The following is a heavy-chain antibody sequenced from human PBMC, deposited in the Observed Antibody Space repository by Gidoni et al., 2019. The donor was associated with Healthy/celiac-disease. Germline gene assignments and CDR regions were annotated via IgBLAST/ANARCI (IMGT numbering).Heavy chain of an antibody. D-gene: IGHD2-2*01. CDR3: ARGGRGGYCSSTSCLFDP. J-gene: IGHJ5*02. Sequence: QVQLQESGPGLVKPSQTLSLTCTVPGGSISSGDYSWSWIRQPPGKGLEWIGYIYYSGSTYYNPSLKSRVTISVDTSKNQFSLKLSSVTAADTAVYYCARGGRGGYCSSTSCLFDPWGQGTLVTVSS. V-gene: IGHV4-30-4*01. CDR1: GGSISSGDYS. CDR2: IYYSGST.